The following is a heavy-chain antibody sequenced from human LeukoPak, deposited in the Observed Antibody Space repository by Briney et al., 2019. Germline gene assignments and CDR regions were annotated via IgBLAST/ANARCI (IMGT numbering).Heavy chain of an antibody. CDR3: ARTPLAGTGYFDY. CDR1: QHTFTSYY. CDR2: INPSRGNS. J-gene: IGHJ4*02. D-gene: IGHD6-19*01. V-gene: IGHV1-46*01. Sequence: ASVKVSCKASQHTFTSYYIHWVRQAPGQGLEWMGIINPSRGNSAYAQMFQGRLTMPRDTSTSTVYMELSSLRSEDTAVYYCARTPLAGTGYFDYWGQGTLVTVSS.